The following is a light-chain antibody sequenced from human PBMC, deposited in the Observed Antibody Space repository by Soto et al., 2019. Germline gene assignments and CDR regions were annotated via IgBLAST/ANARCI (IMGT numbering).Light chain of an antibody. Sequence: DIVMTQSPATLSVSPGERATLSCRASLTVSNNLCWYQQKPGQAPRLLIYYASTRATGIPDRFSGSGSVKDFTLTISSVQSEDVAVYYCQQYNNWPPGATFGPGTRVDIK. CDR1: LTVSNN. CDR3: QQYNNWPPGAT. J-gene: IGKJ3*01. CDR2: YAS. V-gene: IGKV3-15*01.